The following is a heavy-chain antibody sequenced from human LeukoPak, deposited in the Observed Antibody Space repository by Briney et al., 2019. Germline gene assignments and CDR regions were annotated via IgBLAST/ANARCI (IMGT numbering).Heavy chain of an antibody. V-gene: IGHV3-15*01. D-gene: IGHD3-22*01. J-gene: IGHJ5*02. CDR3: TTSITMIVP. CDR2: IKSNTDGGTT. Sequence: GGSLRLSCAASGFTFSNAWMSWVRQAPGKGLEWVGRIKSNTDGGTTDYAAPVKGRFTISRDDSKNTLYLQMNSLKTEDTAVYYCTTSITMIVPWGQGTLVTVSS. CDR1: GFTFSNAW.